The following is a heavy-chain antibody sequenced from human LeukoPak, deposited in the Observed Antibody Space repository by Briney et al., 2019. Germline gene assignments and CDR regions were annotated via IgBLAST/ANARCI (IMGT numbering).Heavy chain of an antibody. CDR1: GGSISRGNYY. CDR3: ARSGLIDY. CDR2: IYTSGST. V-gene: IGHV4-61*02. J-gene: IGHJ4*02. Sequence: SETLSLTCTVSGGSISRGNYYWSWIRQPAGKGLEWIGRIYTSGSTNYNPSLKSRVTISVDTSKNQFSLKLSSVTAADTAVYYCARSGLIDYWGQGTLVTVSS.